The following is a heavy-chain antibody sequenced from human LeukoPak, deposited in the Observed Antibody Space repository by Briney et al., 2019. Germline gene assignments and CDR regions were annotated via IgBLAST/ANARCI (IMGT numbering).Heavy chain of an antibody. J-gene: IGHJ5*02. CDR2: FDPEDGET. V-gene: IGHV1-24*01. Sequence: ASVKVSCKVSGYTLTELSMHWVRQAPGKGLEWMGGFDPEDGETIYAQKFQGRVTMTEDTSTDTADMELSSLRSEDTAVYYCATVGSGSYYGTYNWFDPWGQGTLVTVSS. CDR3: ATVGSGSYYGTYNWFDP. D-gene: IGHD1-26*01. CDR1: GYTLTELS.